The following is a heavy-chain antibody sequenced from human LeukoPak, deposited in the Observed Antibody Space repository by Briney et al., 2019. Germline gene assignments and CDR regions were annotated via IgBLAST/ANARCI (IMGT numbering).Heavy chain of an antibody. CDR3: AGPDVYIVGDSFDY. Sequence: GGSLRLSCAASGFTFSSYAMNRVRQAPGKGLEWVSGISGSGGSTYYAESVKGRFTISRDDSKNTLYLQMNSLRADDTAVYYCAGPDVYIVGDSFDYWGQGTLVTVSS. D-gene: IGHD1-26*01. V-gene: IGHV3-23*01. CDR2: ISGSGGST. CDR1: GFTFSSYA. J-gene: IGHJ4*02.